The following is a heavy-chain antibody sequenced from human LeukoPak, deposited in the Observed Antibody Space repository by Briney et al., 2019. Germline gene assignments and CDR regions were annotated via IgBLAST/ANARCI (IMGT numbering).Heavy chain of an antibody. CDR1: GFTFSSYG. D-gene: IGHD3-10*01. V-gene: IGHV3-33*01. CDR3: ARDRWYYGSGSYYNGPQTYYYYYGMDV. CDR2: IWYDGSNK. Sequence: GGSLRLSCAASGFTFSSYGMHWVRQAPGKGLEWVAVIWYDGSNKYYADSVKGRFTISRDNSKNTLYLQMNSLRAEDTAVYYCARDRWYYGSGSYYNGPQTYYYYYGMDVWGQGTTVTVSS. J-gene: IGHJ6*02.